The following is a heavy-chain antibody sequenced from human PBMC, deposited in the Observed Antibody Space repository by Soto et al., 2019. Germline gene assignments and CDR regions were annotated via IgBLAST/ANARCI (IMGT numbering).Heavy chain of an antibody. CDR1: GFTFSTYG. V-gene: IGHV3-33*01. CDR2: IWYDGDTK. CDR3: ARGLPPHYCYGMDV. Sequence: QVQLVESGGGVVQPGGSLRLSCAASGFTFSTYGIHWVRQAPGKGLEWVAVIWYDGDTKYYTDSAKGRFTISRDNSKNTLHLQMNSLRVEDTAVYYCARGLPPHYCYGMDVWGQGTTVTVSS. J-gene: IGHJ6*02. D-gene: IGHD2-15*01.